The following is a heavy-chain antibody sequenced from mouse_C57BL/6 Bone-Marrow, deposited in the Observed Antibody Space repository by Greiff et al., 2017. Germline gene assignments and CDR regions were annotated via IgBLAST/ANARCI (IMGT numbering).Heavy chain of an antibody. D-gene: IGHD2-14*01. CDR1: GYSITSGYY. CDR2: ISYAGSN. J-gene: IGHJ1*03. CDR3: ARAVRLDV. V-gene: IGHV3-6*01. Sequence: EVKLLESGPGLVKPSQSLSLTCSVTGYSITSGYYWNWIRQFPGNKLEWMGYISYAGSNNYNPSLKNRISITRDTSKNQFFLKLNSVTTEDTATYYCARAVRLDVWGTGTTLTVSS.